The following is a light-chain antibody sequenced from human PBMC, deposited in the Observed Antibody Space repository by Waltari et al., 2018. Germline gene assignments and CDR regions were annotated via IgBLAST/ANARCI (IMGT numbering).Light chain of an antibody. J-gene: IGKJ2*01. CDR1: QSVSSY. Sequence: EIVLTQSPATLSLSPGERATLSCRASQSVSSYLALYQQKPGQAPRLLIYDASNRATGIPARFSGSGSGTDFTLTISSLEPEDFAVYYCQQRSNWQYTFGQGTKLEIK. CDR2: DAS. V-gene: IGKV3-11*01. CDR3: QQRSNWQYT.